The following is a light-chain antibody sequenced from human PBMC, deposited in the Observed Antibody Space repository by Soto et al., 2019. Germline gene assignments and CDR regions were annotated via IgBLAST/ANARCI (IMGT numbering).Light chain of an antibody. CDR3: QQYGSSPRT. CDR1: QSVSSSY. V-gene: IGKV3-20*01. J-gene: IGKJ1*01. CDR2: GAS. Sequence: EIVLTQSPGTLSLSPGERAILSCRASQSVSSSYLAWYQQKPGQAPRPLIYGASSRATGIPDRFSGSGSGTDFTLTISRLEPEDFAVYYCQQYGSSPRTFGQGTKVEIK.